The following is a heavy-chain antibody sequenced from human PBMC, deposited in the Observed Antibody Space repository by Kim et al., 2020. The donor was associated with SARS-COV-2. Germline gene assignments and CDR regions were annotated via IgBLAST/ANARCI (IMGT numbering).Heavy chain of an antibody. CDR3: ERDPLNNPVLLGYYSYYAMDV. V-gene: IGHV4-31*03. Sequence: SETLSLTCTVSGGSISSGGYYWSWIRQHPGKGLEWIGYIYYSGSTYYNPSLKSRVTISEDTFKNQFSLKLSSVTAADTAVYYCERDPLNNPVLLGYYSYYAMDVWGQGTTDTVSS. CDR1: GGSISSGGYY. D-gene: IGHD1-20*01. CDR2: IYYSGST. J-gene: IGHJ6*02.